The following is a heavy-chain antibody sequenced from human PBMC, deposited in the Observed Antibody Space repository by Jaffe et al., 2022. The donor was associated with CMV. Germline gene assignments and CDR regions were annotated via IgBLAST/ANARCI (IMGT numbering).Heavy chain of an antibody. CDR3: AKQKGELLGVDY. J-gene: IGHJ4*02. CDR2: ISSSSSYI. Sequence: EVQLVESGGGLVKPGGSLRLSCAASGFTFSSYSMNWVRQAPGKGLEWVSSISSSSSYIYYADSVKGRFTISRDNAKNSLYLQMNSLRAEDTAVYYCAKQKGELLGVDYWGQGTLVTVSS. CDR1: GFTFSSYS. D-gene: IGHD1-26*01. V-gene: IGHV3-21*01.